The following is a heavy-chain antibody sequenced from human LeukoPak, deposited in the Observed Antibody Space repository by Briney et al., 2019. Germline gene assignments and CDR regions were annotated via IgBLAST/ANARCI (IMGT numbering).Heavy chain of an antibody. Sequence: GGPLRFSCAASDSTLISNWLSWFGRAPGRGREGWANKKQDGSEKYYVDSVKGRFTISRDNAKNSLYLQMNSLRAEDTAVYYCARVVLRYFDWLLDFYFDYWGQGTLVTVSS. CDR1: DSTLISNW. CDR3: ARVVLRYFDWLLDFYFDY. D-gene: IGHD3-9*01. V-gene: IGHV3-7*03. CDR2: KKQDGSEK. J-gene: IGHJ4*02.